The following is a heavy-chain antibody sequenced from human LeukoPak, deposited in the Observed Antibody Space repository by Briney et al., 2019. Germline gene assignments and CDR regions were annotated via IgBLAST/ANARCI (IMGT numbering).Heavy chain of an antibody. CDR3: GSLTVVARDH. Sequence: GGSLRLSCAASGFTFSSYAMSWVRQAPGKGLEWVSGISGSGGSTYYADSVKGRFTISRDNSKNTLFLQVNSLRAEDTAVYYCGSLTVVARDHWGQGTLVTVSS. CDR2: ISGSGGST. CDR1: GFTFSSYA. D-gene: IGHD3-22*01. V-gene: IGHV3-23*01. J-gene: IGHJ4*02.